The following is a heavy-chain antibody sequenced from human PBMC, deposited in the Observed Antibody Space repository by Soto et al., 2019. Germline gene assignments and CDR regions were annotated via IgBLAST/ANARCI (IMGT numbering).Heavy chain of an antibody. J-gene: IGHJ4*02. CDR3: ASGGAVTREFLY. Sequence: QVQLVQSGAEVKKPGASVKVSCKASGYTFTSYAMHWVRQAPGQRLEWMGWINAGNGNTKYSQKFQGRVTITRDTSASTAYMELRSLRSEDTDVYYCASGGAVTREFLYWGQGTLVTVSS. D-gene: IGHD3-10*01. CDR2: INAGNGNT. V-gene: IGHV1-3*01. CDR1: GYTFTSYA.